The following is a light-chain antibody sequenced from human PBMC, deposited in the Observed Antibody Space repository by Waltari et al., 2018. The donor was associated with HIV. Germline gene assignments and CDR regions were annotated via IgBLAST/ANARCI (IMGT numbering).Light chain of an antibody. CDR2: NNN. CDR3: AACDDSLNGYV. V-gene: IGLV1-44*01. Sequence: QSVLTQPPSASGTPGQRVTIPCSAISSNIATKPASWYQQVPGTAPKLLIYNNNHRPSGVPDRFSGSKSGTSASLAISGLQSEDEADYYCAACDDSLNGYVFGTGTKVTVL. J-gene: IGLJ1*01. CDR1: SSNIATKP.